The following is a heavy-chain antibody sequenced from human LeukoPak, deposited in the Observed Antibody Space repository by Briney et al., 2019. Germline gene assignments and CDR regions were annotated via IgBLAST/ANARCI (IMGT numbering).Heavy chain of an antibody. CDR2: ISASGGEI. CDR3: SKDLIPGSIGYFDC. CDR1: GFTFNIHA. Sequence: GGSLRLSCAASGFTFNIHAMSWVRQAPGRGPEWVSSISASGGEIRYADSVRGRFTISRDNSKNTLYLRMDSLRVEDTATYYCSKDLIPGSIGYFDCWGQGTLVTVSS. D-gene: IGHD3-10*01. V-gene: IGHV3-23*01. J-gene: IGHJ4*02.